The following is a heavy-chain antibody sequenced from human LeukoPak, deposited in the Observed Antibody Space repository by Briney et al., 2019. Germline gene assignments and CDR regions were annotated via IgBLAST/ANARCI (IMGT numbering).Heavy chain of an antibody. J-gene: IGHJ4*02. CDR2: IYHSGST. V-gene: IGHV4-4*02. Sequence: PSETLSLTCAVSGGSISSSNWWSWVRQPPGKGLEWIGEIYHSGSTNYNPSLRSRVTISADTSKSHFSLKLTSVTAAGTAVYYCARDQTYSGSGIYTYFDYWGQGILATVSS. CDR3: ARDQTYSGSGIYTYFDY. CDR1: GGSISSSNW. D-gene: IGHD3-10*01.